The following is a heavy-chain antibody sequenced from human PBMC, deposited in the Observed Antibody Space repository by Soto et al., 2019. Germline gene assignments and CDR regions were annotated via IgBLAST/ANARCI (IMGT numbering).Heavy chain of an antibody. CDR2: IYYSGST. J-gene: IGHJ2*01. D-gene: IGHD3-10*01. CDR3: ARTPSGATMVRGPYYYFDL. V-gene: IGHV4-30-4*01. CDR1: GASINSGDYY. Sequence: SETLSLTCTVSGASINSGDYYWSWIRQPPGKGLEWIGHIYYSGSTYYNPSLKSRAGISVDSSKSQVSLKLTSVTADDAAVYYCARTPSGATMVRGPYYYFDLWGRGTLVTVSS.